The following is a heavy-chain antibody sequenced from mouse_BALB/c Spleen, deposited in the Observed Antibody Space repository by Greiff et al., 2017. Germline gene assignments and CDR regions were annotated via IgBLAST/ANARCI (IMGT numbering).Heavy chain of an antibody. V-gene: IGHV1S29*02. J-gene: IGHJ3*01. CDR1: GYTFTDYN. CDR2: IYPYNGGT. CDR3: ARGSPAWFAY. Sequence: VQLQQSGPELVKPGASVKISCKASGYTFTDYNMHWVKQSHGKSLAWIGYIYPYNGGTGYNQKFKSKATLTVDNSSSTAYMELRSLTSEDSAVYYCARGSPAWFAYWGQGTLVTVSA.